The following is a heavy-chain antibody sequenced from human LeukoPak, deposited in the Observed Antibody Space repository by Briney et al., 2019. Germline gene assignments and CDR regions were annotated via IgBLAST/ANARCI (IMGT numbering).Heavy chain of an antibody. J-gene: IGHJ6*02. Sequence: GASVKVSCKASGGTFSSYAISWVRQAPGKGLEWMGGFDPEDGETIYAQKFQGRVTMTEDTSTDTAYMELSSLRSEDTAVYHCATDTNVYSGSYPPYYGMDVWGQGTTVTVSS. CDR1: GGTFSSYA. D-gene: IGHD1-26*01. V-gene: IGHV1-24*01. CDR2: FDPEDGET. CDR3: ATDTNVYSGSYPPYYGMDV.